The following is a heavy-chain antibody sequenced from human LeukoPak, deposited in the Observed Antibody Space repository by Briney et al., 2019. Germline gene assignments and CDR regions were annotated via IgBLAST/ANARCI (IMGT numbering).Heavy chain of an antibody. CDR3: ARGPTSYYFES. CDR1: GGSISTFY. J-gene: IGHJ4*02. Sequence: SETLSLTCTVSGGSISTFYWSWIRQAPGKGLEYIGYIYYSGSTNYNPSLESRVTLSVDTSQNQFSLTLSSVTAADTAVYYCARGPTSYYFESWGQGTLVTVSS. D-gene: IGHD2-15*01. V-gene: IGHV4-59*01. CDR2: IYYSGST.